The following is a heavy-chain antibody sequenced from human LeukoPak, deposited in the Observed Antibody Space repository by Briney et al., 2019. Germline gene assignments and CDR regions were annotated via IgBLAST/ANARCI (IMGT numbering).Heavy chain of an antibody. CDR3: AKDLTYYYDSSGYNYGLDY. V-gene: IGHV3-30*18. J-gene: IGHJ4*02. CDR2: ISYDGSNK. D-gene: IGHD3-22*01. Sequence: GGSLRLSCAASGFTFSSNGMHWVRQAPGKGLEWVAVISYDGSNKYYTDSVKGRFTISRDNSKNTLYLQMNSLRAEDTAVYYCAKDLTYYYDSSGYNYGLDYWGQGTLVTVSS. CDR1: GFTFSSNG.